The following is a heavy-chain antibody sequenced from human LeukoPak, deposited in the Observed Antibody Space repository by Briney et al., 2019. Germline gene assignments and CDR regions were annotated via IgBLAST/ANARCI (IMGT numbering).Heavy chain of an antibody. D-gene: IGHD2-21*02. CDR2: IYLTGTT. V-gene: IGHV3-53*01. CDR3: AAAYCGGDCYSDNHYYFMDL. J-gene: IGHJ6*03. CDR1: GFSVSGNY. Sequence: GGSLILSCAASGFSVSGNYMSWVRQSPGKGLEWVSAIYLTGTTHYADSVKGRFTISRDNSKNALNLQMNSLRVEDTAVYYCAAAYCGGDCYSDNHYYFMDLWGRGTTVTVSS.